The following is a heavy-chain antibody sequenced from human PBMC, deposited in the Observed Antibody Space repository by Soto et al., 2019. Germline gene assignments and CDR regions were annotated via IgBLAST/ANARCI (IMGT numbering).Heavy chain of an antibody. V-gene: IGHV3-73*01. J-gene: IGHJ4*02. Sequence: PGGSLRLSCAVSGFTFSGPAIHWVRQASGKGLEWVGRIRSKSNDYATSYAASVKGRFTTSRDDSKNTAYLQMDRLETEDTAVYYCTVGVVVKAATDYWGQGTLVTVSS. CDR2: IRSKSNDYAT. CDR1: GFTFSGPA. D-gene: IGHD2-2*01. CDR3: TVGVVVKAATDY.